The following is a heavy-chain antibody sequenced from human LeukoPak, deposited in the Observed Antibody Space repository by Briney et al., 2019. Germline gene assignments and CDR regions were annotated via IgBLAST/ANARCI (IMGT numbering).Heavy chain of an antibody. Sequence: ASVKVSCKASAYTFSNCDINWVRQATGQGLEWMGWMNPSSGNTGYAQKFQGRISITRDTSIDTAYMELSSLRSEDTAVYYCAKGRYPGSGSYLNSHDDWGQGTLVTVSS. J-gene: IGHJ4*02. D-gene: IGHD3-10*01. CDR2: MNPSSGNT. V-gene: IGHV1-8*03. CDR1: AYTFSNCD. CDR3: AKGRYPGSGSYLNSHDD.